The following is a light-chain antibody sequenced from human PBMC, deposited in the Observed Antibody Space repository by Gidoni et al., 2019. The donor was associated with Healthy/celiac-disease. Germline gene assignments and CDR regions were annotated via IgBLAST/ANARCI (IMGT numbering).Light chain of an antibody. CDR3: NSRDSSGNPVV. CDR2: GKN. Sequence: SSELTQAPAVSVALGQTVRITCQGDSLRSYYASWYQQKPGRAPVLVIYGKNYRPSGIPDRFSGSSSGNTASLTITGAQAEDEADYYCNSRDSSGNPVVFGGGTKLTVL. J-gene: IGLJ2*01. CDR1: SLRSYY. V-gene: IGLV3-19*01.